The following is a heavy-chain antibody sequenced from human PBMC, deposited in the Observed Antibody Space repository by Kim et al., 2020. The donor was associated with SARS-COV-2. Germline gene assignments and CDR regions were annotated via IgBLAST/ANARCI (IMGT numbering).Heavy chain of an antibody. J-gene: IGHJ4*02. V-gene: IGHV3-30*18. CDR3: AKDRSGSYQSYYFDY. D-gene: IGHD1-26*01. Sequence: GGSLRLSCAASGFTFSSYGMHWVRQAPGKGLEWVAVISYDGSNKYYADSVKGRFTISRDNSKNTLYLQMNSLRAEDTAVYYCAKDRSGSYQSYYFDYWGQGTLVTVSS. CDR2: ISYDGSNK. CDR1: GFTFSSYG.